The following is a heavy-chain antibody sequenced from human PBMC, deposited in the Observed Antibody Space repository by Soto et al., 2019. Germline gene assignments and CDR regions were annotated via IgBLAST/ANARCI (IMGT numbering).Heavy chain of an antibody. CDR3: AGFAVRGFDY. Sequence: QLQLQESGPGLVKPSETLSLTCTVSGGSISSSSYYWGWIRQPPGKGLEWIGSIYYSGSTYYNPSLKSRVTLTVDTSKSQFSLKLSAVTAADTAVYYCAGFAVRGFDYWGQGTLVTVSS. CDR2: IYYSGST. CDR1: GGSISSSSYY. J-gene: IGHJ4*02. V-gene: IGHV4-39*01. D-gene: IGHD3-10*01.